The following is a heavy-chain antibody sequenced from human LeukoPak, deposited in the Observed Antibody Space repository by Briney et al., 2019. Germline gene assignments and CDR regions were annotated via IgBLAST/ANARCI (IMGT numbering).Heavy chain of an antibody. CDR3: ARPLSNGYFHDSGGYYPYAMDV. D-gene: IGHD3-22*01. CDR1: GFTFSTST. CDR2: ISYDGSNK. J-gene: IGHJ6*02. V-gene: IGHV3-30*09. Sequence: GGSLRLSCAASGFTFSTSTMHWVRQAPGKGLEWVAVISYDGSNKFYADSVKGPFAISRDNSKNTLYLQMNSLRGYDSAVYYCARPLSNGYFHDSGGYYPYAMDVWGQGTTVTVSS.